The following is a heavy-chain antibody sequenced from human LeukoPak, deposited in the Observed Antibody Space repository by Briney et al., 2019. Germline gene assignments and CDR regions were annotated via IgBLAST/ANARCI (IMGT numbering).Heavy chain of an antibody. CDR3: ARVASIHTTFYFDY. J-gene: IGHJ4*02. CDR2: INWNGGST. Sequence: GGSLRLSCAASGFSFDDYGMSWVRQVPGKGLEWVSGINWNGGSTGYADSVKGRSTISRDNAKNSLSLLLNSLRPEDTALYYCARVASIHTTFYFDYWGRGTLVTVSS. V-gene: IGHV3-20*04. CDR1: GFSFDDYG. D-gene: IGHD2/OR15-2a*01.